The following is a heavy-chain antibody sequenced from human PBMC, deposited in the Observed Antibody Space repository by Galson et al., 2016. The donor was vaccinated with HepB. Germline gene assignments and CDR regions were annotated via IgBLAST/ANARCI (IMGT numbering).Heavy chain of an antibody. CDR1: GFTFSNYW. CDR2: IKQDGSEE. Sequence: SLRLSCAASGFTFSNYWMSWVRQAPGKGLEWVANIKQDGSEEYYVDSVKGRFTISRDNAKNSLYLQMNSLRAEDTAVYYCASLRFKGFDLWGRGTLVTVSS. CDR3: ASLRFKGFDL. J-gene: IGHJ2*01. V-gene: IGHV3-7*05. D-gene: IGHD3-3*01.